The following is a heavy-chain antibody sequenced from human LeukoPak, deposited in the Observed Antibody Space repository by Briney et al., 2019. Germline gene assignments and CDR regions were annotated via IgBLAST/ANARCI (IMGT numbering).Heavy chain of an antibody. D-gene: IGHD3-22*01. V-gene: IGHV4-39*07. CDR3: ARDYSYYYDSSGYSDY. CDR2: IYYSGST. Sequence: KSSETLSLTCTVSGGSISSSSHYWGWIRQPPGKGLEWIGSIYYSGSTYYNPSLKSRVTISLDTSKNQFSLNLSSVTAADTAVYYCARDYSYYYDSSGYSDYWGQGTLVTVSS. J-gene: IGHJ4*02. CDR1: GGSISSSSHY.